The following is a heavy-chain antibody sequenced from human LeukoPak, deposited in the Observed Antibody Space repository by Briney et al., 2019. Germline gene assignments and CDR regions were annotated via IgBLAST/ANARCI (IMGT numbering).Heavy chain of an antibody. CDR2: IYHSGST. CDR1: GGSISNGGYY. Sequence: SETLSLTCTVSGGSISNGGYYWSWVRQPPGRGLEWIGHIYHSGSTSYSPSLKSRVTISLDTSANQFSLRLTSVTAADTAVYYCARVGTYNWFDPWGQGILVTVSS. CDR3: ARVGTYNWFDP. J-gene: IGHJ5*02. V-gene: IGHV4-30-2*01. D-gene: IGHD1-14*01.